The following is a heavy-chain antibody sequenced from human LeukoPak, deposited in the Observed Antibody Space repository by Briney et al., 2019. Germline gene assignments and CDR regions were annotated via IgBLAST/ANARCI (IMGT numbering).Heavy chain of an antibody. CDR3: ASSYCSGGSCPGDFDY. J-gene: IGHJ4*02. Sequence: ASVKVACKASGYTFTNYDINWVRRATGHGLEYMGWISAYNAHTNYAQKLQGRVTMTTDTSTSTAYMELRSLRSDDTAVYYCASSYCSGGSCPGDFDYWGQGTLVTVSS. D-gene: IGHD2-15*01. CDR1: GYTFTNYD. CDR2: ISAYNAHT. V-gene: IGHV1-18*01.